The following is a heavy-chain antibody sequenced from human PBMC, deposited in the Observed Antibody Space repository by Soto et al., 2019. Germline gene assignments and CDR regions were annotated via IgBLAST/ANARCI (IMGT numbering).Heavy chain of an antibody. Sequence: PSETLSLTCTVSGGFISGYYWSWIRQLPGKGLEWIGYVYYSGSTNYNPSLKSRVTISVDTSKNQFSLKLTSVTAADKAVYYCARAPSIVAVFGRYYFDYWGQGTLVTVSS. CDR2: VYYSGST. J-gene: IGHJ4*02. D-gene: IGHD3-10*01. CDR3: ARAPSIVAVFGRYYFDY. CDR1: GGFISGYY. V-gene: IGHV4-59*01.